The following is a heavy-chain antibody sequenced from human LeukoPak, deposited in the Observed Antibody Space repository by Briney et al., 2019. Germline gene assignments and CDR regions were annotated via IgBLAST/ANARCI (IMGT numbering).Heavy chain of an antibody. J-gene: IGHJ3*02. CDR3: ARDPPYYYDSSGYYHDAFDI. Sequence: PSETLSLTCTVSGGSISSSSYYWGWIRQPPGKGLEWIGSIYYSGSTYYNPSLKSRVTISVDTSKNQFSLKLSSVTTADTAAYYCARDPPYYYDSSGYYHDAFDIWGQGTMVTVSS. D-gene: IGHD3-22*01. V-gene: IGHV4-39*07. CDR2: IYYSGST. CDR1: GGSISSSSYY.